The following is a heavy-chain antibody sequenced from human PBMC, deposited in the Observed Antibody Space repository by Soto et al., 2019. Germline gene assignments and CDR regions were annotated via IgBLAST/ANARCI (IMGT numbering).Heavy chain of an antibody. CDR3: AKDEPLYYYGSEDNWFDP. J-gene: IGHJ5*02. Sequence: PWDPLSLTYFGSDVSVTSYHWSWLRQFPGKGLEWIAYTSYTGNTNYNPSLQSRVTISLDTSKNQLSLKLTSMTAADTAVYYCAKDEPLYYYGSEDNWFDPWGQGTLVTVSS. V-gene: IGHV4-59*02. CDR1: DVSVTSYH. D-gene: IGHD3-10*01. CDR2: TSYTGNT.